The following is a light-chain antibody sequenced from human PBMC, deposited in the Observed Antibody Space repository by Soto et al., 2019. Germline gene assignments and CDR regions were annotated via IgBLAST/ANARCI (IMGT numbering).Light chain of an antibody. V-gene: IGKV1-27*01. CDR2: AAS. J-gene: IGKJ1*01. Sequence: DIQMSPLPSPLSASVGDRVPITCRASQGISNYLAWYQQKPGKVPKLLIYAASTLQSGVPSRFSGSGSGTDFTLTISSLQPEDVATYYCQKYTSAPQTFGQGTKVDIK. CDR3: QKYTSAPQT. CDR1: QGISNY.